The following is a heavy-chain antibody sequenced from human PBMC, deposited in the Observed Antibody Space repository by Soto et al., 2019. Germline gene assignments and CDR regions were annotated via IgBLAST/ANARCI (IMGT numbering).Heavy chain of an antibody. D-gene: IGHD5-18*01. J-gene: IGHJ6*02. CDR3: ARDRLMATAGTARHYFGLDV. V-gene: IGHV4-31*02. Sequence: TLSLSCTASGGSIRSGGYYWSWVRQNPRQGLDWIVNIYYSGNTYDDPALKSRLTISVDTSKTQYLLNLSSVTAADTAVYYCARDRLMATAGTARHYFGLDVWGQGTTVTVS. CDR2: IYYSGNT. CDR1: GGSIRSGGYY.